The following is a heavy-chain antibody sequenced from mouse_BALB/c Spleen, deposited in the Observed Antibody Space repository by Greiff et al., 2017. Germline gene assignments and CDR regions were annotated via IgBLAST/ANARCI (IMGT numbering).Heavy chain of an antibody. CDR1: GYSITSGYY. Sequence: VQLKESGPGLVKPSQSLSLTCSVTGYSITSGYYWNWIRQFPGNKLEWMGYISYDGSNNYNPSLKNRISITRDTSKNQFFLKLNSVTTEDTATYYCAVLYYGSSYDYAMDYWGQGTSVTVSA. CDR2: ISYDGSN. CDR3: AVLYYGSSYDYAMDY. D-gene: IGHD1-1*01. J-gene: IGHJ4*01. V-gene: IGHV3-6*02.